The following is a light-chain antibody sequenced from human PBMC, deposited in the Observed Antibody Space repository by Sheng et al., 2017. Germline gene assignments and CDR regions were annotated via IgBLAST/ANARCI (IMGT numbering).Light chain of an antibody. CDR2: GNR. Sequence: QSVLAQPPSVSGAPGQRVTVSCTGSRYNFGGDYDVHWYQHVPGTAPKLLIYGNRHRPSGVPDRFSASKSGSSASLAISGLRSEDEADYYCAAWDDSLSGLAVFGGGTQLTVL. V-gene: IGLV1-40*01. J-gene: IGLJ7*01. CDR1: RYNFGGDYD. CDR3: AAWDDSLSGLAV.